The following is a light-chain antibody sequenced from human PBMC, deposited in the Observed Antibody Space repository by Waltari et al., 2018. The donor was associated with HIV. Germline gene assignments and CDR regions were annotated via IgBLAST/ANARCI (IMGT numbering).Light chain of an antibody. Sequence: QSVLTQPPSASGTPGQRVTISCSGSSSNIGNNYVYWYQQHPGPAPKLLIYRNNQRPSGVPDRFSGAKSDTSASLAISGLRSEDEADYFCATWDDSLSGPVFGGGTKLTVL. CDR2: RNN. J-gene: IGLJ3*02. V-gene: IGLV1-47*01. CDR3: ATWDDSLSGPV. CDR1: SSNIGNNY.